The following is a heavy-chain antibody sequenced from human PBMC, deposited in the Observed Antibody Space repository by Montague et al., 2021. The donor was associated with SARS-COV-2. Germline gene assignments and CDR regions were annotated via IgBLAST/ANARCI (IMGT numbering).Heavy chain of an antibody. J-gene: IGHJ3*01. CDR2: TYYSSKWYN. CDR3: ARKMDSSFDV. V-gene: IGHV6-1*01. CDR1: GASLSSDSLS. D-gene: IGHD5-24*01. Sequence: VSPGASLSSDSLSWHWIRQSPSRGLEWLASTYYSSKWYNDSAPSVSGRATVKPDTSRNQFSLHLDSVTPEDTALYFCARKMDSSFDVWGKGTMVIVSS.